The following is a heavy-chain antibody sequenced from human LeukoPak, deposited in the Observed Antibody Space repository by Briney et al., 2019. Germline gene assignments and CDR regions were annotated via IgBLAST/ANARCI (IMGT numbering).Heavy chain of an antibody. Sequence: SETVSLTCTVSGGSISSSDHYWGWIRQPLGKGLEWIGSIYYSGSTYYNPSLKSRVTISVDTSKNQFSLKVNSVTAADTAVYYCARQGKTDGSQYFQHWGQGTLVTVSS. D-gene: IGHD2-15*01. CDR3: ARQGKTDGSQYFQH. CDR1: GGSISSSDHY. CDR2: IYYSGST. J-gene: IGHJ1*01. V-gene: IGHV4-39*01.